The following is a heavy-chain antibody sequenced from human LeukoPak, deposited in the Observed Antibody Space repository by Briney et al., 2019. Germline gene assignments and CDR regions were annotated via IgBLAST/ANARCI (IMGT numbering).Heavy chain of an antibody. D-gene: IGHD3-3*01. J-gene: IGHJ5*02. CDR3: ARNFGDFWSGNDYNWFDP. V-gene: IGHV1-2*02. CDR1: GYTFTGYY. CDR2: INPNNGGT. Sequence: ASVKVSCKASGYTFTGYYMYWVRPAPGQGLEWMGWINPNNGGTNYAQKFQGRVTMTRDTSISTAYMELSRLTSDDTAVYFCARNFGDFWSGNDYNWFDPWGQGTLVTVSS.